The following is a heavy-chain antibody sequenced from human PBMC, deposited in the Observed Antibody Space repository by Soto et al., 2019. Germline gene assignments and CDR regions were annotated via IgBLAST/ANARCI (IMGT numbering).Heavy chain of an antibody. Sequence: SETLSLTCTVSGYSITSYNWNWLRQPPGKALEWIGYVYSSGSTNYNPSLKSRVTISVDTSRNQFSLKVNSVTAADTAMYYCARVDQQQLAPFDYWGQGTLVTVS. CDR3: ARVDQQQLAPFDY. CDR2: VYSSGST. D-gene: IGHD6-13*01. V-gene: IGHV4-59*01. J-gene: IGHJ4*02. CDR1: GYSITSYN.